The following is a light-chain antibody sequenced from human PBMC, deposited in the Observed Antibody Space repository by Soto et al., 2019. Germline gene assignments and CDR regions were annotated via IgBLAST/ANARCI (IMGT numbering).Light chain of an antibody. CDR2: GAS. CDR3: QQYDNSVWT. J-gene: IGKJ1*01. CDR1: QSVDSN. Sequence: EIVMTQSPATLSVSPGDGATLSCRASQSVDSNLAWYQQKPGLTPRLLIYGASTRPTGIPARFSGSGSGTEFTLTISSLQSEDSAVYYCQQYDNSVWTFGQGTKVDIK. V-gene: IGKV3D-15*01.